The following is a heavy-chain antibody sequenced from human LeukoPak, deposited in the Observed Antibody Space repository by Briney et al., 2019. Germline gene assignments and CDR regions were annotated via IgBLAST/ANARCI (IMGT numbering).Heavy chain of an antibody. CDR3: ARQRGYGGNEARSFDI. V-gene: IGHV4-59*02. CDR2: IYYSGST. D-gene: IGHD4-23*01. Sequence: SETLSLTCTVSGGSVMNYYWGWVRQPPGKGLEWIGYIYYSGSTNYNPSLKSRVTMSVDTSKNQFSLKVRSVAAADTAVYYCARQRGYGGNEARSFDIWGQGTLVTVSS. CDR1: GGSVMNYY. J-gene: IGHJ3*02.